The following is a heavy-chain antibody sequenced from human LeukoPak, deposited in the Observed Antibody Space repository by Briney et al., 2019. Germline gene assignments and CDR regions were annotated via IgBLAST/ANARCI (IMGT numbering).Heavy chain of an antibody. CDR3: ARDKYSYGLDY. D-gene: IGHD5-18*01. CDR1: GGSISSGGYY. V-gene: IGHV4-31*03. Sequence: SETLSLTCTVSGGSISSGGYYWSWIRQHPGKGLEWIGYIYYSGSTYYNPSLKSRVTISVDTSKNQFSLKLSSVTAADTAVYYCARDKYSYGLDYWGQGTLVTVSS. CDR2: IYYSGST. J-gene: IGHJ4*02.